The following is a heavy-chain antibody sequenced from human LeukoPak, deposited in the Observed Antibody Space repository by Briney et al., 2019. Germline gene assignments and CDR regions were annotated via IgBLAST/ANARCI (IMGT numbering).Heavy chain of an antibody. CDR3: AKGGVDSSGYYYFDLDY. D-gene: IGHD3-22*01. CDR1: GFTFSNYA. V-gene: IGHV3-23*01. CDR2: ISGSGGST. J-gene: IGHJ4*02. Sequence: GGSLRLSCAASGFTFSNYAMSWVRQAPGRGLEWVSAISGSGGSTYYADSVKGRFTISRDNSKNTLYLQMNSLRAEDTAVYYCAKGGVDSSGYYYFDLDYWGQGTLVTVSS.